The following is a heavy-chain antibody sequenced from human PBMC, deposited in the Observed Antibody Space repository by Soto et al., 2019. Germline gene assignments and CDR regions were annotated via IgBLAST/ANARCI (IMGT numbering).Heavy chain of an antibody. CDR3: AREPHGDYAFDI. V-gene: IGHV1-18*01. J-gene: IGHJ3*02. D-gene: IGHD4-17*01. CDR1: GDTFSTYT. CDR2: ISAYNGNT. Sequence: GASVKVSCKASGDTFSTYTITWVRQAPGQGLEWMGWISAYNGNTNYAQKLQGRVTMTTDTSTSTAYMELRSLRSDDTAVYYCAREPHGDYAFDIWGQGTMVTVSS.